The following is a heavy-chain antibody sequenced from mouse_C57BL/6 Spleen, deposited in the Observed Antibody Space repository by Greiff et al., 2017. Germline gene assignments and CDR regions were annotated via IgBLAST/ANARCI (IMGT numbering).Heavy chain of an antibody. CDR3: ARGSRITTVVADWYFDV. CDR1: GYTFTDYY. J-gene: IGHJ1*03. D-gene: IGHD1-1*01. Sequence: EVQLQQSGPELVKPGASVKISCKASGYTFTDYYMNWVKQSHGKSLEWIGDINPNNGGTSYNQKFKGKATLTVDKSSSTAYMELRSLTSEDSAVYYCARGSRITTVVADWYFDVWGTGTTVTVSS. V-gene: IGHV1-26*01. CDR2: INPNNGGT.